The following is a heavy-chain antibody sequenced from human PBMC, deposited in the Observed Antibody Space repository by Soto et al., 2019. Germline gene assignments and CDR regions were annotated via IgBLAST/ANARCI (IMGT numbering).Heavy chain of an antibody. J-gene: IGHJ5*02. V-gene: IGHV4-34*01. CDR3: ARGHGIAAAGRSGVDWFDP. CDR1: GGSFSGYY. Sequence: SETLSLTCAVYGGSFSGYYWSWIRQPPGKGLEWIGEINHSGSTNYNPSLKSRVTISVDTSKNQFSLKLSSVTAADTAVYYCARGHGIAAAGRSGVDWFDPWGQGTLVTVSS. CDR2: INHSGST. D-gene: IGHD6-13*01.